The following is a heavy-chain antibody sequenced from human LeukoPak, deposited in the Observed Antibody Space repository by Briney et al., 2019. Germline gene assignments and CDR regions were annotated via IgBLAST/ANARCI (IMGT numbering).Heavy chain of an antibody. CDR2: ISGDSTYI. CDR3: ARVSGRLERQSDLDY. J-gene: IGHJ4*02. Sequence: PGGSLRLSCAASGFTFASYSMNWVRQAPGKGLEWVSSISGDSTYIYDAGSVKGRFTISRDNAQASLYLQMISLRADDTAVYYCARVSGRLERQSDLDYWGQGTLVIVSS. V-gene: IGHV3-21*01. D-gene: IGHD1-1*01. CDR1: GFTFASYS.